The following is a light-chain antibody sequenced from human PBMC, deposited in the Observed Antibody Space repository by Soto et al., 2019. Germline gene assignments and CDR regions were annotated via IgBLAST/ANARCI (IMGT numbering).Light chain of an antibody. CDR2: KNN. Sequence: QPLLTQPPSASGTPGQRVTISCSGSSSNIGSNYVYWYQQLPGTAPKLLIYKNNQRPSGVPDRFSASKSGTSASLAISGLRSEDEADYYCAAWDDSLSGVFGGGTKLTVL. CDR1: SSNIGSNY. V-gene: IGLV1-47*01. J-gene: IGLJ2*01. CDR3: AAWDDSLSGV.